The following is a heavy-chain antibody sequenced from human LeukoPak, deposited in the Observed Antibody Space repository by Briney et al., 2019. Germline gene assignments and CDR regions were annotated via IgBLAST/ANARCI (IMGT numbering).Heavy chain of an antibody. CDR2: ISSSSSYI. J-gene: IGHJ4*02. CDR3: ARQGRPVSHYYDSSGYYPDY. V-gene: IGHV3-21*01. CDR1: GFTFSSYS. D-gene: IGHD3-22*01. Sequence: PGGSLRLSCAASGFTFSSYSMNWVRQAPGKGLEWVSSISSSSSYIYYADSVKGRFTISRDNSKNTLYLQMNSLRAEDTAVYYCARQGRPVSHYYDSSGYYPDYWGQGTLVTVSS.